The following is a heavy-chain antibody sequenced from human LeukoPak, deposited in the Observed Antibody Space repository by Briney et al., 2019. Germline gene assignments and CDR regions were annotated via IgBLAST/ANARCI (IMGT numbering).Heavy chain of an antibody. CDR2: IYTSGST. V-gene: IGHV4-4*07. Sequence: TSETLSLTCTVSGGSISSYYWSWIRQPAGKGLEWIGRIYTSGSTNYNPSLKSRVTMSVDTSKNQFSLELSSVTAADTAVYYCAGEAPADPTDYWGQGTLVTVSS. J-gene: IGHJ4*02. CDR1: GGSISSYY. CDR3: AGEAPADPTDY. D-gene: IGHD2-2*01.